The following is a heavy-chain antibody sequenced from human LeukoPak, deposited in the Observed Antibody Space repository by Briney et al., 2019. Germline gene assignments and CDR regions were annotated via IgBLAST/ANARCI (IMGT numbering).Heavy chain of an antibody. D-gene: IGHD3-22*01. CDR2: ISDDGNNK. CDR1: GFTFSSYG. CDR3: AKRGDSSGYFTAYYYYGMDV. J-gene: IGHJ6*02. Sequence: PGGSLRLSCAASGFTFSSYGMHWVRQAPGKGLEWVAVISDDGNNKYYADSVKGRFTISRDNSKSTLYLQMNSLRVEDTAVYYCAKRGDSSGYFTAYYYYGMDVWGQGTTVTVSS. V-gene: IGHV3-30*18.